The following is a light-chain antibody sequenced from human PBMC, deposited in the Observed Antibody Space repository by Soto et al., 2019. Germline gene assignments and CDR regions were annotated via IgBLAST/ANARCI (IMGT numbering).Light chain of an antibody. V-gene: IGKV3-11*01. CDR1: QSVSSS. J-gene: IGKJ4*01. Sequence: EIVVTQSPATLSLSPGERATLSCRTSQSVSSSLAWYQHKPGQAPRLLIYDASNRATGIPARFSGSGSGTDFTLTISSLQPEDCAVYYCQQRSYLFTFGGGTKGDI. CDR3: QQRSYLFT. CDR2: DAS.